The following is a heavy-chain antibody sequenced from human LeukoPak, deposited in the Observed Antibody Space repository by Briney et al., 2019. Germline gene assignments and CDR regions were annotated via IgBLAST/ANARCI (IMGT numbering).Heavy chain of an antibody. J-gene: IGHJ1*01. CDR3: ARERFYCSSTSCYGDFQH. Sequence: SETLSLTCTVSGGSISSSSYYWGWIRQPPGKGLEWIGSIYYSGSTYYNLSLKSRVTISVDTSKNQFSLKLSSVTAADTAVYYCARERFYCSSTSCYGDFQHWGQGTLVTVSS. CDR2: IYYSGST. V-gene: IGHV4-39*07. D-gene: IGHD2-2*01. CDR1: GGSISSSSYY.